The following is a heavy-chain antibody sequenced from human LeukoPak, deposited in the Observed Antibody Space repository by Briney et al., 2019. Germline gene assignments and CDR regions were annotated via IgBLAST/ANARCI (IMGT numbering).Heavy chain of an antibody. CDR2: LTDTGSST. CDR1: GFTFGRFP. V-gene: IGHV3-23*01. J-gene: IGHJ2*01. CDR3: TTIQLWPRGAFDL. D-gene: IGHD1-1*01. Sequence: GGSLRLSCAASGFTFGRFPMGWVRQPPGWGLEWVSALTDTGSSTNYADSVKGRFTISRDNSRNTLYLQMNSLRAEDTATYYCTTIQLWPRGAFDLWGRGALVTVSS.